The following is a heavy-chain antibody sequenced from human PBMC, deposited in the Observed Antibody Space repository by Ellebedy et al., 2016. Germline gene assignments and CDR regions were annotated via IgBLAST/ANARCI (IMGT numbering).Heavy chain of an antibody. CDR2: ISSSSSTI. CDR3: ARVSSGSPGGS. Sequence: GESLKISXAASGFTFSSYSMNWVRQAPGKGLEWVSYISSSSSTIYYADSVKGRFTISRDNAKNSLYLQMNSLRAEDTAVYYCARVSSGSPGGSWGQGILVTVSS. CDR1: GFTFSSYS. J-gene: IGHJ4*02. D-gene: IGHD1-26*01. V-gene: IGHV3-48*04.